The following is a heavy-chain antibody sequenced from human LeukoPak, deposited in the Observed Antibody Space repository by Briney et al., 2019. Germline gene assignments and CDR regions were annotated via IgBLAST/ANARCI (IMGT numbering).Heavy chain of an antibody. CDR2: IYYSGST. V-gene: IGHV4-39*07. D-gene: IGHD3-22*01. CDR3: ARDLGITMIGIWFDP. Sequence: NPSETLSLTCTVSGGSISSSSYYWGWIRQPPGKGLEWIGSIYYSGSTYYNPSLKSRVTISVDTSKNQFSLKLSSVTAADTAVYYCARDLGITMIGIWFDPWGQGTLVTVSS. J-gene: IGHJ5*02. CDR1: GGSISSSSYY.